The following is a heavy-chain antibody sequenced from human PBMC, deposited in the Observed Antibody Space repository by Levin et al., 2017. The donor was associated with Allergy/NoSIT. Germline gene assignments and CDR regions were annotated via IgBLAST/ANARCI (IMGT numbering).Heavy chain of an antibody. CDR2: IIPIFGTA. V-gene: IGHV1-69*13. CDR3: ARDLRPVTTSLDV. CDR1: GGTFSSYA. Sequence: SVKVSCKASGGTFSSYAISWVRQAPGQGLEWMGGIIPIFGTANYAQKFQGRVTITADESTSTAYMELSSLRSEDTAVYYCARDLRPVTTSLDVWGQGTTVTVSS. J-gene: IGHJ6*02. D-gene: IGHD4-17*01.